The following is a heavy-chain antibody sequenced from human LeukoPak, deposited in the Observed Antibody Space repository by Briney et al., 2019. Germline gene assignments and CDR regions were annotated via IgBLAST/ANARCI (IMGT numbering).Heavy chain of an antibody. V-gene: IGHV3-23*01. J-gene: IGHJ4*02. CDR2: ISASAAMT. Sequence: GGSLRLSCAASGFTFNNYVMTWVRQAPGKGLEWVSSISASAAMTYYADSVKGRFTVSRDNSNNRLYLQMSGLTAADTAVYYCAKDRSIGTYYTFDHWGQGTLVTVSS. D-gene: IGHD1-26*01. CDR3: AKDRSIGTYYTFDH. CDR1: GFTFNNYV.